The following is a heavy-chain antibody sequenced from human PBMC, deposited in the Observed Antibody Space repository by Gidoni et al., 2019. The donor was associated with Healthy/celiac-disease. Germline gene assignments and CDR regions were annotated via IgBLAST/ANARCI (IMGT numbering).Heavy chain of an antibody. CDR2: INHSGST. Sequence: QVQLQQWGAGLLKPSETLSLTCAVYGGSFSGYYWRWIRQPPGKGLEWIGEINHSGSTNYNPSLKSRVTISVDTSKNQFSLKLSSVTAADTAVYYCARERGLLWFGVMRSTYYGMDVWGQGTTVTVSS. CDR1: GGSFSGYY. V-gene: IGHV4-34*01. CDR3: ARERGLLWFGVMRSTYYGMDV. D-gene: IGHD3-10*01. J-gene: IGHJ6*02.